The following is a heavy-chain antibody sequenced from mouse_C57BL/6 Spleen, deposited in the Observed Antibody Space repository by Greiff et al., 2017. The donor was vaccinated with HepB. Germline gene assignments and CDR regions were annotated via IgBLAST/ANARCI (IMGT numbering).Heavy chain of an antibody. V-gene: IGHV1-52*01. Sequence: QVQLQQPGAELVRPGSSVKLSCKASGYTFTSYWMHWVKQRPIQGLEWIGNIDPSDSETHYNQKFKDKATLTVDKSSSTAYMQLSSLTSEDSAVYYCASGYDYDGPWFAYWGQGTLVTVSA. J-gene: IGHJ3*01. CDR3: ASGYDYDGPWFAY. CDR1: GYTFTSYW. D-gene: IGHD2-4*01. CDR2: IDPSDSET.